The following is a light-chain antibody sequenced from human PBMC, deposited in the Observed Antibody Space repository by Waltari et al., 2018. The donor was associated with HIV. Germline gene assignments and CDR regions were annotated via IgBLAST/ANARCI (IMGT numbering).Light chain of an antibody. CDR3: GTWDSSLSDWV. V-gene: IGLV1-51*01. Sequence: QSVLTQPPSVSAAPGPKVTIPSSGRSSTIGNNYLSWYQQVPGTAPKLLIYNNNKRPSGIPDRFSGSKSGTSATLGITGLQTGDEADYYCGTWDSSLSDWVFGGGTKLTVL. CDR1: SSTIGNNY. CDR2: NNN. J-gene: IGLJ3*02.